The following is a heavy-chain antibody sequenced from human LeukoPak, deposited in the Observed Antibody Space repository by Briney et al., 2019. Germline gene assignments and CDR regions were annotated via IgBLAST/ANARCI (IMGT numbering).Heavy chain of an antibody. CDR3: ARGGGWSPYYFDY. CDR2: IYYSGST. CDR1: GGSISSSSYY. J-gene: IGHJ4*02. V-gene: IGHV4-39*07. Sequence: SETLSLTCTVSGGSISSSSYYWGWIRQPPGKGLEWIGSIYYSGSTYYNPSLKSRVTISVDTSKNQFSLKLTSVTAADTAVYYCARGGGWSPYYFDYWGQGTLVTVSS. D-gene: IGHD6-19*01.